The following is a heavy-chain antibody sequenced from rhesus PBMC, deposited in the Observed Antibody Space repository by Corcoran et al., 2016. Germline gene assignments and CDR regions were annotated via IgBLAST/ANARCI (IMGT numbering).Heavy chain of an antibody. CDR2: IYGSSTST. V-gene: IGHV4S18*01. CDR1: GGSISSSNW. D-gene: IGHD6-25*01. J-gene: IGHJ4*01. Sequence: QVQLQESGPGLVKPSETLSLTCAVSGGSISSSNWWSCIRQSPGKGLEWIGYIYGSSTSTNYNPPLKSRVHISKDTSKNQFSMKLSSVTAADTAVYYCARSIAAADVDYWGQGVLVTVSS. CDR3: ARSIAAADVDY.